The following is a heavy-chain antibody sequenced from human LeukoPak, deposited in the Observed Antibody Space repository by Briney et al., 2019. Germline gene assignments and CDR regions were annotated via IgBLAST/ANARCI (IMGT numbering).Heavy chain of an antibody. Sequence: GGSLRLSCAASGFTFSDYAMTWVRQAPGKGLEWVATISGSGVMTYYADSVKGRFTISRDNAKNSLYLQMNSLRAEDTAVYYCARESRWGQGTLVTVSS. CDR1: GFTFSDYA. CDR2: ISGSGVMT. V-gene: IGHV3-21*01. CDR3: ARESR. J-gene: IGHJ4*02.